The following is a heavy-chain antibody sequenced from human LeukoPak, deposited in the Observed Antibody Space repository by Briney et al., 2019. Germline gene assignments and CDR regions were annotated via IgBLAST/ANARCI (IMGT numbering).Heavy chain of an antibody. CDR2: IYSGGST. J-gene: IGHJ5*02. V-gene: IGHV3-53*01. CDR3: ARTLGGDWFDP. D-gene: IGHD3-16*01. Sequence: GGSLRLSCGASGFTVSSNYMSWVRQAPGKGLEWVSVIYSGGSTYYADSVKGRFTISRDNSKNTLYLQMNSLRAEDTAVYYCARTLGGDWFDPWGQGTLVTVSS. CDR1: GFTVSSNY.